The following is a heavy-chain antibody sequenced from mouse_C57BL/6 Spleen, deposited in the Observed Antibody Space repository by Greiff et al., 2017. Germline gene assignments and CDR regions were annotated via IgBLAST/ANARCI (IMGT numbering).Heavy chain of an antibody. Sequence: EVQLQQSGGDLVKPGGSLKLSCAASGFTFSSYGMSWVRQTPDKRLEWVATISSGGSYTYYPDSVKGRFTISRDNAKNTLYLQMSSLKSEDTAMYYCAREGLLRYLDYWGQGTTLTVSS. CDR2: ISSGGSYT. J-gene: IGHJ2*01. CDR3: AREGLLRYLDY. CDR1: GFTFSSYG. D-gene: IGHD1-1*01. V-gene: IGHV5-6*01.